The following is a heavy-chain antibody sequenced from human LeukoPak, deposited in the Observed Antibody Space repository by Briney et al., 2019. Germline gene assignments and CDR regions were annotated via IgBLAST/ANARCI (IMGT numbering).Heavy chain of an antibody. Sequence: PRGSLRLSCAASGFTFSSYGMHWVRQAPGKGLEWVAFIRYDGSNKYYADSVKGRFTISRDNSKNTLYLQMNSLRAEDTAVYYCAKDLSAYQLLPDAFDIWGQGTMVTVSS. V-gene: IGHV3-30*02. J-gene: IGHJ3*02. CDR2: IRYDGSNK. D-gene: IGHD2-2*01. CDR1: GFTFSSYG. CDR3: AKDLSAYQLLPDAFDI.